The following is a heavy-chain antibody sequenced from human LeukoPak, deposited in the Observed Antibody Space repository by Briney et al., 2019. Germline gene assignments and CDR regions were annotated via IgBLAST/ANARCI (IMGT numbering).Heavy chain of an antibody. J-gene: IGHJ4*02. D-gene: IGHD2-21*02. CDR3: ARHIVVVTATGGIDY. Sequence: GESLKISCKGSGYSFTSYWISWVRQMPGKGLEWMGRIDPSDSYTNCSPSFQGHVTISADKTISTAYLQWSSLKASDTAMYYCARHIVVVTATGGIDYWGQGTLVTVSS. CDR2: IDPSDSYT. CDR1: GYSFTSYW. V-gene: IGHV5-10-1*01.